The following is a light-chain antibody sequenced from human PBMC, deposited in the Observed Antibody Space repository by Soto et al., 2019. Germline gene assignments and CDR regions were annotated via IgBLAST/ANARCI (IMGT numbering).Light chain of an antibody. CDR3: QLYGSSPRMYT. J-gene: IGKJ2*01. CDR1: QSVTNIY. CDR2: AAS. V-gene: IGKV3-20*01. Sequence: EIVLTQSPGTLSLSPRERATLSCRASQSVTNIYLAWYQQKPGQAPRLLIDAASSRATGILDRFSGSGSGTDLTLTISRLEPEDFAVYYCQLYGSSPRMYTFGPGTKLEL.